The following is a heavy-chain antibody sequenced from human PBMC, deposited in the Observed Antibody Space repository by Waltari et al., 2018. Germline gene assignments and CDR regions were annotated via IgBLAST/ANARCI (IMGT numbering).Heavy chain of an antibody. D-gene: IGHD2-2*01. Sequence: QVQLVQSGAEVKKPGASVKVSCKASGYTFTGYYMHWVRQAPGQGLEWMGRINPNSGGTNYAQKFQGRVTMTRDTSISTAYMELSRLRSDDTAVYYCARGGLAYCSSTSCNYYYYMDVWGKGTTVTVSS. V-gene: IGHV1-2*06. CDR1: GYTFTGYY. CDR2: INPNSGGT. CDR3: ARGGLAYCSSTSCNYYYYMDV. J-gene: IGHJ6*03.